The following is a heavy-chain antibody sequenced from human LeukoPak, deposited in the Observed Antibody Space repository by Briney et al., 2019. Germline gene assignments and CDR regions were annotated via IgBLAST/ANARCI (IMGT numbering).Heavy chain of an antibody. CDR1: GYTFTSYG. J-gene: IGHJ4*02. CDR2: ISAYNGNT. Sequence: ASVKVSCKASGYTFTSYGISWVRQAPGQGLEWMGWISAYNGNTNYAQKLQGRVTMTTDTSTSTACMELRSLRSDDTAVYYCARELPYSYGPRYFDYWGQGTLVTVSS. CDR3: ARELPYSYGPRYFDY. D-gene: IGHD5-18*01. V-gene: IGHV1-18*01.